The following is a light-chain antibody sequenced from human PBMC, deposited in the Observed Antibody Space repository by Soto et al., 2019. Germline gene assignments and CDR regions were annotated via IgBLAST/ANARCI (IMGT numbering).Light chain of an antibody. CDR3: QQYITWNT. CDR1: QSVSSN. J-gene: IGKJ2*01. V-gene: IGKV3-15*01. Sequence: EIVMTQSPATLSVSPGERATLSCRASQSVSSNLAWYQQKPGQAPRLLIYGASTRATGIPARFSGSGSGTEFTLTISSLQSEDFAVYYCQQYITWNTFGQGTKPEIK. CDR2: GAS.